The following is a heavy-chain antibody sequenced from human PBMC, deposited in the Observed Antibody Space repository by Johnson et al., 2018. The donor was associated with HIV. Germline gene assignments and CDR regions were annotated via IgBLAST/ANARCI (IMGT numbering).Heavy chain of an antibody. V-gene: IGHV3-30*02. Sequence: QMQLVESGGGLVQPGGSLRLSCAASGFTFSSYGMHWVRQAPGKGLEWVAFIRYDGSNKYYADSVTGRFTISRDNSKNTLYLQMNSLRAEEPAVYYCAKETAYYYGSGSYYIDAFDIWGQGTMVTVSS. CDR1: GFTFSSYG. CDR3: AKETAYYYGSGSYYIDAFDI. D-gene: IGHD3-10*01. CDR2: IRYDGSNK. J-gene: IGHJ3*02.